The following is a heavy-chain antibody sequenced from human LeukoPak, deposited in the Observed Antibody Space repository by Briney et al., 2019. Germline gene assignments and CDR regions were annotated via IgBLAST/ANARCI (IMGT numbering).Heavy chain of an antibody. Sequence: GGYLRLSCAASGFKCSSDWMSWVRQAPGQGLEWVANIKEDGSVKYYVDSVKGRFTISRDNAKNSLYLQMNSLRAEDTAVYYCARHSSGYYWGQGTLVTVSS. CDR2: IKEDGSVK. CDR1: GFKCSSDW. V-gene: IGHV3-7*01. J-gene: IGHJ4*02. CDR3: ARHSSGYY. D-gene: IGHD3-22*01.